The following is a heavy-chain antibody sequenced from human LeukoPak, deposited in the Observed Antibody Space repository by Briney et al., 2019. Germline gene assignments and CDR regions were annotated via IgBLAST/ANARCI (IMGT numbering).Heavy chain of an antibody. J-gene: IGHJ4*02. V-gene: IGHV3-21*01. CDR3: ARWGSVGYSGYDLFDS. CDR1: GFTFSSYS. D-gene: IGHD5-12*01. Sequence: PGGSLRLSCAASGFTFSSYSMNWVRQAPGKGLEWVSSISSSSSYIYYADSVKGRFTISRDNAKNSLYLQMNSLRAEDTAVYYCARWGSVGYSGYDLFDSWGQGTLVTVSS. CDR2: ISSSSSYI.